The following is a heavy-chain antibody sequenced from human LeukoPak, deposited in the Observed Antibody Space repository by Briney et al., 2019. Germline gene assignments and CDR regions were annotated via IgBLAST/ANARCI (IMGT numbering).Heavy chain of an antibody. J-gene: IGHJ5*02. CDR2: INHSGST. CDR1: GGSFSGYY. Sequence: SETLSLTCAVYGGSFSGYYWSWIRQPPGKGLERIGEINHSGSTNYNPSLKSRVTISVDTSKNQFSLKLSSVTAADTAVYYCARGRPTVTFYNWFDPWGQGTLVTVSS. CDR3: ARGRPTVTFYNWFDP. V-gene: IGHV4-34*01. D-gene: IGHD4-17*01.